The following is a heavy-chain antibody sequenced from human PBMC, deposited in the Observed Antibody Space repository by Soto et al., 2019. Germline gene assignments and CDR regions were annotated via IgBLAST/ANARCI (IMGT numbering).Heavy chain of an antibody. CDR3: ARDFGLIAVAGTKDYYYYGMDV. D-gene: IGHD6-19*01. V-gene: IGHV1-18*01. CDR2: ISAYNGNT. CDR1: GYSFTNYG. J-gene: IGHJ6*02. Sequence: ASVKVSCKASGYSFTNYGISWVRQAPGQGLQWMGWISAYNGNTNYAQKLQGRVTMTTDTSTSTAYMELSSLRSDDTAVYYCARDFGLIAVAGTKDYYYYGMDVWGQGTTVTVSS.